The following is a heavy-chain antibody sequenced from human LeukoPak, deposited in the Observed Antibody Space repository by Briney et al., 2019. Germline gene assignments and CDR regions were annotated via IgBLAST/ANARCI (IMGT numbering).Heavy chain of an antibody. CDR1: GFTFSSCA. CDR2: ISGSGSNT. J-gene: IGHJ4*02. D-gene: IGHD5-18*01. V-gene: IGHV3-23*01. Sequence: GGSLTLSCTAYGFTFSSCAMSWVGQAPGEGLEWVSTISGSGSNTYYADSVKGRFTISRDNSKNALYLQMHSLRADDTAVYFRAKAPRGYSYVPDYWGQGTLVTVSS. CDR3: AKAPRGYSYVPDY.